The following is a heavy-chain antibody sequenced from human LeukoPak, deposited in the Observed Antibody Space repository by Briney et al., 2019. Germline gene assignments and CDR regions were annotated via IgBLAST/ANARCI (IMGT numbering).Heavy chain of an antibody. V-gene: IGHV1-46*01. CDR2: IYPRDGST. D-gene: IGHD5-24*01. Sequence: ASVEVSCKASGYTFTSNYIHWVRQAPGQGLEWMGMIYPRDGSTSYAQKFQGRVTVTRDTSTSTVHMELSGLRSEDTAVYYCASVYKNGMDVWGQGTTVTVSS. CDR3: ASVYKNGMDV. J-gene: IGHJ6*02. CDR1: GYTFTSNY.